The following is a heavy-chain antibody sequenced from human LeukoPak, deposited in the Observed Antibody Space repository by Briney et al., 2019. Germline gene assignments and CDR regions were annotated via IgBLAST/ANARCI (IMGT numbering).Heavy chain of an antibody. Sequence: GGSLRLSCAASGFTFSSYSMNWVRQAPGKGLEWVSSISSSSSYIYYADSVKGRFTISRDNAKNSLYLQMNSLRAEDTAVYYCARSGWTGYYFDYWGQGTLVTVSS. CDR2: ISSSSSYI. J-gene: IGHJ4*02. CDR3: ARSGWTGYYFDY. D-gene: IGHD6-19*01. CDR1: GFTFSSYS. V-gene: IGHV3-21*01.